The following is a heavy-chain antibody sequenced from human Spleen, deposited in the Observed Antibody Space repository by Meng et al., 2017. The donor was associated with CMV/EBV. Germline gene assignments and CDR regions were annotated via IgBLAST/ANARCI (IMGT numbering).Heavy chain of an antibody. V-gene: IGHV3-23*03. CDR1: GFTFSSYA. Sequence: GGSLRLSCAASGFTFSSYAMSWVRQAPGKGLEWVSVIYSGGSSTYYADSVKGRFTISRDNSKNTLYLQMNSLRAEDTAVYYCATEVSSAGAFDYWGQGTLVTVSS. CDR3: ATEVSSAGAFDY. D-gene: IGHD6-13*01. J-gene: IGHJ4*02. CDR2: IYSGGSST.